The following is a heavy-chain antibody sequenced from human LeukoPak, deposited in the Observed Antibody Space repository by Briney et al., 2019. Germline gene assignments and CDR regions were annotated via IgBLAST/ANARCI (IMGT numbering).Heavy chain of an antibody. D-gene: IGHD5-12*01. V-gene: IGHV4-59*01. CDR2: IYYSGST. CDR1: GGSISSYY. Sequence: PSETLSLTCTVSGGSISSYYWSWIRQPPGKGLEWIGYIYYSGSTNYNPSLKSRVTISVDTSKNQFSLKLSSVTAADTAVYYCARDEGWLRLDYWGQGTLVTVSS. CDR3: ARDEGWLRLDY. J-gene: IGHJ4*02.